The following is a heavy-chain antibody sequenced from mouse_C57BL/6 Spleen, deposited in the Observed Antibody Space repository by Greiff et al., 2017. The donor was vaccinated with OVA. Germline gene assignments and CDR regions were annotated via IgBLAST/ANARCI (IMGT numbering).Heavy chain of an antibody. D-gene: IGHD4-1*01. CDR3: ARANWDYFDY. Sequence: QVQLKESGAELVMPGASVKLSCKASGYTFTSYWMHWVKQRPGQGLEWIGEIDPSDSYTNYNQKFKGKSTLTVDKSSSTAYMQLSSLTSEDSAVYYCARANWDYFDYWGQGTTLTVSS. CDR1: GYTFTSYW. V-gene: IGHV1-69*01. CDR2: IDPSDSYT. J-gene: IGHJ2*01.